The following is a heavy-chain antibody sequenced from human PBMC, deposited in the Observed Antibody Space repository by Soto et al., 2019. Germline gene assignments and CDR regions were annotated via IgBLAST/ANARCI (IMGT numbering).Heavy chain of an antibody. CDR2: IGSGSTLI. CDR3: ARDAEEPYNSTKCGGVHNY. D-gene: IGHD1-20*01. Sequence: PGGSLRLSCAASGFTFGVYSMNWVRQAPGRGLEWISYIGSGSTLIYYAGSVKGRFTISRDNAKNSLYLEMNSLRDEDSAVYYCARDAEEPYNSTKCGGVHNYWVLGPVVTDYS. CDR1: GFTFGVYS. J-gene: IGHJ4*02. V-gene: IGHV3-48*02.